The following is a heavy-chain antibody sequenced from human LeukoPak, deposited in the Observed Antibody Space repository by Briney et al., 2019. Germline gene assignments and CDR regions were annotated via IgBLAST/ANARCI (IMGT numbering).Heavy chain of an antibody. J-gene: IGHJ4*02. V-gene: IGHV3-15*01. CDR2: IKSKTDGGTT. D-gene: IGHD3-22*01. Sequence: GGSLRLSCAASGFTFSNAWMSWVRQAPGKGLEWVGRIKSKTDGGTTDYAAPVKGRFTISRDDSKNTLYLQMNSLKTEDTAVYYCTTDLNEWYYDSSGYYRFDYWGQGTLVTVSS. CDR3: TTDLNEWYYDSSGYYRFDY. CDR1: GFTFSNAW.